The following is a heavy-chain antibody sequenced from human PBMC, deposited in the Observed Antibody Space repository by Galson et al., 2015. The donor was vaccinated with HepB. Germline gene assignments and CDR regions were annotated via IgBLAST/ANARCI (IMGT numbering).Heavy chain of an antibody. V-gene: IGHV3-30*18. J-gene: IGHJ4*02. Sequence: CAASGFTFSSCGMHWVRQAPGKGLEWVAVISYDGSNKYYADSVKGRFTISRDNSKNTLYLQMNSLRAEDTAVYYCAKDRLYDYWDLFDYWGQGTLVTVSS. D-gene: IGHD4-11*01. CDR1: GFTFSSCG. CDR3: AKDRLYDYWDLFDY. CDR2: ISYDGSNK.